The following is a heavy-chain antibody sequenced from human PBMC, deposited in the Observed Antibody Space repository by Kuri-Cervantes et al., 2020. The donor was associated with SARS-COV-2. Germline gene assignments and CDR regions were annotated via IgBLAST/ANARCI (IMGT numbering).Heavy chain of an antibody. V-gene: IGHV1-69*06. J-gene: IGHJ4*02. CDR1: GGTLNTYS. Sequence: SVKVSCKASGGTLNTYSFSWVRQAPGQGLEWMGVIIPIFGTSKYAQKFQGRVTITADKSTSTAYMELSSLRSEDTAMYYCARNIVGATHFDYWGQGTLVTVSS. CDR3: ARNIVGATHFDY. D-gene: IGHD1-26*01. CDR2: IIPIFGTS.